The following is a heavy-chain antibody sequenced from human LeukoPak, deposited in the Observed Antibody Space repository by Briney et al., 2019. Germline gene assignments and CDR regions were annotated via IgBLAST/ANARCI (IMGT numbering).Heavy chain of an antibody. CDR1: GYTFTSYD. CDR2: MNPNSGNT. V-gene: IGHV1-8*01. D-gene: IGHD7-27*01. Sequence: ASVKVSCKASGYTFTSYDINWVRQATGQGLEWMGWMNPNSGNTNYAQKFQGRVTMTRDTSISTAYMELSRLRSDDTAVYYCASLLTARPDYWGQGTLVTVSS. CDR3: ASLLTARPDY. J-gene: IGHJ4*02.